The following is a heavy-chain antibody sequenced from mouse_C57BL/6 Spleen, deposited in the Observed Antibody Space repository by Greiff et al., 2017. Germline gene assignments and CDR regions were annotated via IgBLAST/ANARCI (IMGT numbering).Heavy chain of an antibody. CDR2: ISDGGSYT. Sequence: EVKLMESGGGLVKPGGSLKLSCAASGFTFSSYAMSWVRQTPEKRLEWVATISDGGSYTYYPDNVKGRFTISRDNAKNNLYLQMSHLKSEDTAMYYCARDENYYGSSCDYWGQGTTLTVSS. CDR3: ARDENYYGSSCDY. CDR1: GFTFSSYA. V-gene: IGHV5-4*01. J-gene: IGHJ2*01. D-gene: IGHD1-1*01.